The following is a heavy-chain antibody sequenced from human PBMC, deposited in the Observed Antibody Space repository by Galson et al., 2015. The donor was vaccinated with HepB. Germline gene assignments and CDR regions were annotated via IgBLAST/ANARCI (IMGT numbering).Heavy chain of an antibody. Sequence: SLRLSCAASGFTFSSYAMHWVRQAPGKGLEWVAVISYDGSNKYYADSVKGRFTISRDNSKNTLYLQMNSLRAEDTAVYYCARESGDILTGYLDYWGQGTLVTVSS. CDR2: ISYDGSNK. V-gene: IGHV3-30-3*01. D-gene: IGHD3-9*01. CDR3: ARESGDILTGYLDY. J-gene: IGHJ4*02. CDR1: GFTFSSYA.